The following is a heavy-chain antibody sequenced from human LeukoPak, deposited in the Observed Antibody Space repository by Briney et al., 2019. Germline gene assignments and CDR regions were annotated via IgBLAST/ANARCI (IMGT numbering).Heavy chain of an antibody. CDR3: ARGISPLDY. CDR2: ISSSGSIT. V-gene: IGHV3-48*03. J-gene: IGHJ4*02. Sequence: PGGSLRLSCAASGFTFSSYEMNWVRQAPGKGLEWVSYISSSGSITYYADSVKGRFTISRDNAKNSLYLQMSSLRAEDTAAYYCARGISPLDYWGQGTLVTVSS. CDR1: GFTFSSYE.